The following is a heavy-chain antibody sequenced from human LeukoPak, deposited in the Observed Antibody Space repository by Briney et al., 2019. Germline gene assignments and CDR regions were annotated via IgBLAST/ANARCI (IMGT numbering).Heavy chain of an antibody. CDR2: ISTTENT. D-gene: IGHD3/OR15-3a*01. Sequence: PSETLSLTCTVSGDSISSYYWSWIWQPAGKGLEWIGLISTTENTNYNPSLKSRVTISVDTSKNQFSLNLRTVTAADTAVYYCARSTSSGLSLSVWGQGSLVTVSS. CDR1: GDSISSYY. J-gene: IGHJ4*02. V-gene: IGHV4-4*07. CDR3: ARSTSSGLSLSV.